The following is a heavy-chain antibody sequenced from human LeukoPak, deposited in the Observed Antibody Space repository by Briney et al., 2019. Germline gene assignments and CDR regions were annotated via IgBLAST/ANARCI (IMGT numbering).Heavy chain of an antibody. J-gene: IGHJ4*02. CDR1: GGSISSGGYS. CDR3: ARAWFGQFQYYFDY. CDR2: IYHTGST. Sequence: SQTLSLTCVVSGGSISSGGYSWSWIRQPPGKGLEWIGYIYHTGSTYYNPSLKSRVTISVDRSKNQFSLKLSSVTAADTAVYYCARAWFGQFQYYFDYWGQGTLVTVSS. V-gene: IGHV4-30-2*01. D-gene: IGHD3-10*01.